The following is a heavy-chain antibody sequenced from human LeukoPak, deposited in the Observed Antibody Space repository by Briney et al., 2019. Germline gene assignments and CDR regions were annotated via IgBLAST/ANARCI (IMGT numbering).Heavy chain of an antibody. CDR3: ARDTYSSGWSAYWYFDL. V-gene: IGHV3-21*01. J-gene: IGHJ2*01. D-gene: IGHD6-19*01. CDR1: GFTFSSYS. Sequence: GGSLRLSCAASGFTFSSYSMNWVRQAPGEGLEWVSSISSSSSYIYYADSVKGRFTISRDNAKNSLYLQMNSLRAEDTAVYYCARDTYSSGWSAYWYFDLWGRGTLVTVSS. CDR2: ISSSSSYI.